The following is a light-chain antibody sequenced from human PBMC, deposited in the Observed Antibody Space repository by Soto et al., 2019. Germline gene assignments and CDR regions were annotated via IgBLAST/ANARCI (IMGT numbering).Light chain of an antibody. V-gene: IGKV1-13*02. CDR1: QGISSA. J-gene: IGKJ2*01. CDR3: LQFNSYPPYT. CDR2: DAS. Sequence: AIQLTQSPSSLSASVGDRVTITCRASQGISSALAWYQQKPGKAPKLLIYDASSLESGVPSRFSGSGSGTDFTLTISILQPEDFATYYCLQFNSYPPYTFGQGTKLEIK.